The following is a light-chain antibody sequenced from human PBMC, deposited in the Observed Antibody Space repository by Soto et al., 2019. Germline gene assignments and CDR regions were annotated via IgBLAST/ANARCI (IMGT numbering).Light chain of an antibody. Sequence: DIQMTQSPSSLSASVGDRVTITCQASQDINNFLNWYQQKPGKAPKLLIYDASNLETGVPARFSGSGSGTEFTFTISNLQPEDVATYYCQQYDNLLLTFGGGTKVEI. V-gene: IGKV1-33*01. CDR3: QQYDNLLLT. CDR2: DAS. CDR1: QDINNF. J-gene: IGKJ4*01.